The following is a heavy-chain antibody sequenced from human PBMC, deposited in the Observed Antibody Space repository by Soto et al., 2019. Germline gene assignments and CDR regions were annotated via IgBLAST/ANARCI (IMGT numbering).Heavy chain of an antibody. D-gene: IGHD3-10*01. CDR1: GLIFSSHG. CDR2: IWSDGSNK. CDR3: ARDRGVTYLDS. J-gene: IGHJ5*01. V-gene: IGHV3-33*01. Sequence: QVQLVESEGDVVQPGRSLRLSCAASGLIFSSHGMHWVRRAPGTGLEWVAFIWSDGSNKYYSDSVKGRFTISRDDSKNTLYLQMNSLRAEDTAVYYCARDRGVTYLDSWGQGTLVTVSS.